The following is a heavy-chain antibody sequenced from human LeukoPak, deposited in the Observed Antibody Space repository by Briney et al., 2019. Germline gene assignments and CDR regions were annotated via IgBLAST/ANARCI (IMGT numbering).Heavy chain of an antibody. CDR3: ARGRRQLVRSWGY. V-gene: IGHV4-39*07. CDR2: IYYSGST. D-gene: IGHD6-13*01. J-gene: IGHJ4*02. CDR1: GGSISSNSYY. Sequence: SETLSLTCTVSGGSISSNSYYWGWIRQPPGKGLEWIGSIYYSGSTYYNSSLKSRVTISVYTSKNQFSLKLTSVTAADTAVYYCARGRRQLVRSWGYWGQGTLVTVSS.